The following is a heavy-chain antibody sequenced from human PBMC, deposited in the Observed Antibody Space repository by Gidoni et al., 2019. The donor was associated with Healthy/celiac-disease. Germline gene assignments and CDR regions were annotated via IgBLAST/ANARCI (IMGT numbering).Heavy chain of an antibody. D-gene: IGHD6-19*01. Sequence: QVQLQESGPGLVKPSETLSLTCTVSGGSISSYYWSWIRQPPGKGLEWIGYIYYSGSTNYNPSLKSRVTISVDTSKNQFSLKLSSVTAADTAVYYCARAQYSSGWYDDFDYWGQGTLVTVSS. J-gene: IGHJ4*02. CDR3: ARAQYSSGWYDDFDY. CDR2: IYYSGST. V-gene: IGHV4-59*01. CDR1: GGSISSYY.